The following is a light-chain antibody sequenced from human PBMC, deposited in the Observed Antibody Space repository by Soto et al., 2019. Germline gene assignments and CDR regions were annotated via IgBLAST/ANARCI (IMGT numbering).Light chain of an antibody. V-gene: IGLV2-11*01. CDR1: STDVGGYNY. J-gene: IGLJ1*01. Sequence: QSVLTQPRSVSGSPGQSVAISCTGTSTDVGGYNYVSWFQHHPGQAPKVMIYDVDKRPSGVPDRFSGSKSGNTASLTISGLQAEDEADYYCCSYAGGPYVFGGGTKLTVL. CDR2: DVD. CDR3: CSYAGGPYV.